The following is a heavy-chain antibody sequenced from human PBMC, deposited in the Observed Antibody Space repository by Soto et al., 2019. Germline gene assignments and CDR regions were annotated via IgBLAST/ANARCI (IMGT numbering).Heavy chain of an antibody. CDR3: ARYIPGVRYYGMDV. J-gene: IGHJ6*02. V-gene: IGHV3-23*01. CDR1: GFTFSDYW. CDR2: IGESGTPT. D-gene: IGHD2-2*01. Sequence: HPGGSLRLSCAASGFTFSDYWMHWVRQAPGKGLEWVSLIGESGTPTYYADSVKGRFTISRDNSGNTLFLEMYSLRAEDTAVYYCARYIPGVRYYGMDVWGQGTTVTVSS.